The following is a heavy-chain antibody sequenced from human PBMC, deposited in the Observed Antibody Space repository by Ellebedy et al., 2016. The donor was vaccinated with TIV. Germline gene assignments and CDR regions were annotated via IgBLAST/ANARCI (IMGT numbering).Heavy chain of an antibody. CDR1: GGTFSSYA. J-gene: IGHJ4*02. D-gene: IGHD3-9*01. CDR3: AAILTGYSIPSEPDY. CDR2: IIPIFGTA. Sequence: SVKVSCXASGGTFSSYAISWVRQAPGQGLEWMGGIIPIFGTANYAQKFQGRVTITADESTSTAYMELSSLRSEDTAVYYCAAILTGYSIPSEPDYWGQGTLVTVSS. V-gene: IGHV1-69*13.